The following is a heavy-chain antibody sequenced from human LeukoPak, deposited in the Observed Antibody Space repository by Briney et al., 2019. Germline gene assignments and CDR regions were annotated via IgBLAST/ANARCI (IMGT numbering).Heavy chain of an antibody. CDR3: ARESSSWSSYYYYYGMDV. V-gene: IGHV1-18*01. D-gene: IGHD6-13*01. J-gene: IGHJ6*02. Sequence: ASVKVSCKASVYTFTSYGISWVRQAPGQGLEWVGWISAYNGNTNYAQKLQGRVTMATDTSTSTAYMELRSLRSDDTAVYYCARESSSWSSYYYYYGMDVWGQGTTVTVSS. CDR1: VYTFTSYG. CDR2: ISAYNGNT.